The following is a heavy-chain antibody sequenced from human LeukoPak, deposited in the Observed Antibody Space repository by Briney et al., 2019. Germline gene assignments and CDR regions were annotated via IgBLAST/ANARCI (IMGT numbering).Heavy chain of an antibody. CDR1: GFTFSSYG. J-gene: IGHJ4*02. V-gene: IGHV3-30*18. D-gene: IGHD6-13*01. CDR3: AKAAAAGTSTYYFDY. Sequence: GRSLRLSCAASGFTFSSYGMHWVRQAPGKGLGWVAVISYDGSNKYYADSVKGRFTISRDNSKNTLYLQMNSLRAEDTAVYYCAKAAAAGTSTYYFDYWGQGTLVTVSS. CDR2: ISYDGSNK.